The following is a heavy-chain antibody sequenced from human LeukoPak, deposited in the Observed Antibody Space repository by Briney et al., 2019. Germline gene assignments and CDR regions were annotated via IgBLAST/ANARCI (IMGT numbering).Heavy chain of an antibody. CDR3: ARDRIVATRGVDY. V-gene: IGHV4-30-4*08. D-gene: IGHD5-12*01. CDR2: IYYSGST. J-gene: IGHJ4*02. Sequence: TLSLTCTVSGGSISSGDYYWSWIRQPPGKGLEWIGYIYYSGSTYYNPSLKSRVTISVDTSKNQFSLKLSSVTAADTAVYYCARDRIVATRGVDYWGQGTLVTVSS. CDR1: GGSISSGDYY.